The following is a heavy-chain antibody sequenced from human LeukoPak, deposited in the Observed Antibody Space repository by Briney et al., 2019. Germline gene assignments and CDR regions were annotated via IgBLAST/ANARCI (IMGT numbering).Heavy chain of an antibody. CDR1: GFAFDTYS. V-gene: IGHV3-21*01. CDR3: ASDGRANSWFDP. CDR2: ISSWSSFI. Sequence: GASLRLSCAASGFAFDTYSMTWVRQAPGKGLEWVSSISSWSSFIYSADSVTGRFTITRDNAKNSLYLPINSLRAEDTAVYYGASDGRANSWFDPWGQGTLVIVSS. D-gene: IGHD2-15*01. J-gene: IGHJ5*02.